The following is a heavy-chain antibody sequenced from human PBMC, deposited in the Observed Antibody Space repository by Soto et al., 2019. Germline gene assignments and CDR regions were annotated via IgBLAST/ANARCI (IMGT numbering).Heavy chain of an antibody. J-gene: IGHJ6*02. D-gene: IGHD4-17*01. CDR3: ARDGSTVLINYRYAMDV. CDR2: ISRSSSTI. CDR1: GFTFSSYS. V-gene: IGHV3-48*02. Sequence: EVQLVESGGGLVQPGGSLRLSCAASGFTFSSYSMNWVRQAPGKGLEWVSYISRSSSTITYADSVKGRFTISRDSAKNSLYLQMNSLRDEDTAVYYCARDGSTVLINYRYAMDVWGQGTTVTVSS.